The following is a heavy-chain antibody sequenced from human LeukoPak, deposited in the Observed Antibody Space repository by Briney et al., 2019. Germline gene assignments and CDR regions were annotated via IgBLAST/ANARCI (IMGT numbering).Heavy chain of an antibody. CDR2: IYYSGST. CDR1: GGSISSYY. J-gene: IGHJ5*02. Sequence: SETLSLTCTVSGGSISSYYWSWIRQPPGKGLEWIGYIYYSGSTNYNPSLKSRVTISVDTSKSQFSLKLSSVTAADTAVYYCARVSGYYDILTGYNWFDPWGQGTLVTVSS. CDR3: ARVSGYYDILTGYNWFDP. V-gene: IGHV4-59*01. D-gene: IGHD3-9*01.